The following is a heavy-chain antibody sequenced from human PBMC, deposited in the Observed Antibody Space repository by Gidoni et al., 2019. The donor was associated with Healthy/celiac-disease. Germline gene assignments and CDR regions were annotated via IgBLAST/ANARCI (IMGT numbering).Heavy chain of an antibody. CDR3: ARGLRDYFDY. J-gene: IGHJ4*02. CDR1: GYPFTSYY. Sequence: QVQLVQSGAEVTKPGASVKVSCKASGYPFTSYYIHWVRQAPGQGLEWMGIINPSGGSISDAQKFQGRVTMNRDTSTSTVYMELSSLRSEDTAVYYCARGLRDYFDYWGQGTLVTVSS. V-gene: IGHV1-46*03. CDR2: INPSGGSI. D-gene: IGHD5-12*01.